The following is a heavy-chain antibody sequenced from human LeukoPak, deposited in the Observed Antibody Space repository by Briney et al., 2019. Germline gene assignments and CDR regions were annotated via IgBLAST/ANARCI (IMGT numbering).Heavy chain of an antibody. V-gene: IGHV5-51*01. CDR3: ARGSGSYYDNYFYGMDV. CDR1: GYSFTSYW. CDR2: IYPGDSDT. Sequence: LGESLKISCKGSGYSFTSYWIGWVRQMPGKGLEWMGIIYPGDSDTRYSPSFQGQVTISADKSITTAYLQWRRLKASDTAMYYCARGSGSYYDNYFYGMDVWGQGTTVTVSS. D-gene: IGHD1-26*01. J-gene: IGHJ6*02.